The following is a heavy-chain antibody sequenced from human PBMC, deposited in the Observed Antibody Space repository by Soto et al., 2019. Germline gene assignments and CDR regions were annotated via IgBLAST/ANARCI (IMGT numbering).Heavy chain of an antibody. CDR3: ARDRGQWLSKGEFDP. CDR1: GYTFTTYG. D-gene: IGHD6-19*01. V-gene: IGHV1-18*01. J-gene: IGHJ5*02. CDR2: ISAYNGNT. Sequence: QVQLVQSGAEVKKPGASVKVSCKASGYTFTTYGINWVRQAPGQGLEWMGGISAYNGNTNYAQKLQGRVTMTTDTSTSTAYMGLRSLRSDDTDVYYCARDRGQWLSKGEFDPWGQGTLVTVSS.